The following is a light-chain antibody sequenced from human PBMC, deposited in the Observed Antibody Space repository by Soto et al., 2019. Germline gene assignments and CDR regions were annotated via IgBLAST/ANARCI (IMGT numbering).Light chain of an antibody. V-gene: IGLV2-14*01. Sequence: QSALTQPASVSGSPGQSITISCTGTSSDVGGYKYVSWYQQHPGKAPKLMIYEVSNRPSGVSNRFSGSKSGNTASLTISGLQAEDEADYYCQSYDSSLSGVVFGGGTKVTVL. J-gene: IGLJ2*01. CDR3: QSYDSSLSGVV. CDR1: SSDVGGYKY. CDR2: EVS.